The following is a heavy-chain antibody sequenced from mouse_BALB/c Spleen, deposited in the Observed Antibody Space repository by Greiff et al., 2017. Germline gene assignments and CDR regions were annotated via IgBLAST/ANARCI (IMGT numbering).Heavy chain of an antibody. J-gene: IGHJ4*01. V-gene: IGHV2-9*02. D-gene: IGHD1-3*01. Sequence: VKLQESGPGLVAPSQSLSITCTVSGFSLTSYGVHWVRQPPGKGLEWLGVIWAGGSTNYNSALMSRLSISKDNSKSQVFLKMNSLQTDDTAMYYCARGPALYWRAYAMDYWGQGTSVTVSS. CDR2: IWAGGST. CDR1: GFSLTSYG. CDR3: ARGPALYWRAYAMDY.